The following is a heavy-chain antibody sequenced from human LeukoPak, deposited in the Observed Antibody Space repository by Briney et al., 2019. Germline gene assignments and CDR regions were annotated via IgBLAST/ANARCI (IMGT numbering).Heavy chain of an antibody. Sequence: GGSLRLSCAASGFTFSDYYMSWIRQTPGKGLEWVSYIRSNGSTMYYTGSVKGRFTISRDNAKNSLYLQMNSLRAEDTAVYYCVRDHHRRHYDSQARDTFDIWGQGTMVTVSS. CDR3: VRDHHRRHYDSQARDTFDI. CDR1: GFTFSDYY. CDR2: IRSNGSTM. D-gene: IGHD3-22*01. V-gene: IGHV3-11*04. J-gene: IGHJ3*02.